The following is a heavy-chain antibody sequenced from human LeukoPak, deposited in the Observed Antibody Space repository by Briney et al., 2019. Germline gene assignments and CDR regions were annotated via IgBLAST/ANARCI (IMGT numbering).Heavy chain of an antibody. Sequence: GGSLRLSCAASGFTFSSYAMSWVRQAPGKGLEWVSAISGSGGSTYYADSVKGRFTISRDNSKNTLYLQMNSLRAEDTAVYYCAKDTVAGTEGYLQHWGQGTLVTVSS. D-gene: IGHD6-19*01. CDR2: ISGSGGST. CDR1: GFTFSSYA. J-gene: IGHJ1*01. CDR3: AKDTVAGTEGYLQH. V-gene: IGHV3-23*01.